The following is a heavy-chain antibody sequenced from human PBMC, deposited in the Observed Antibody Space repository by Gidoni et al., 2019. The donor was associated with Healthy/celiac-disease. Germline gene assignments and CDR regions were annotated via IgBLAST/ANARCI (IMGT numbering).Heavy chain of an antibody. D-gene: IGHD3-22*01. CDR2: IYYSGST. J-gene: IGHJ3*02. V-gene: IGHV4-39*01. CDR3: ARHESYYDSSGYDAFDI. CDR1: GCSISRTRYY. Sequence: QLQLQESGPGLVKPSETLSLTCPVSGCSISRTRYYWGWIRQPPGKGLEWIGSIYYSGSTYYNPSLKSRGTISVDTSKNQFSLKLSSVTAADTAVYYCARHESYYDSSGYDAFDIWGQGTMVTVSS.